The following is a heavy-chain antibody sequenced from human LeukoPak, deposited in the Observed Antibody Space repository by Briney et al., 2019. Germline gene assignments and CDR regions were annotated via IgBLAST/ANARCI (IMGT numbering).Heavy chain of an antibody. CDR1: GGTFSSYT. CDR2: IIPILGIA. J-gene: IGHJ5*02. Sequence: SVKVSCKASGGTFSSYTISWVRQAPGQGLEWMGRIIPILGIANYAQKFQGGVTITADKSTSTAYMELSSLRSEDTAGYYCARECSGMCGGSCYWWFDPWGQGTLVTVSS. CDR3: ARECSGMCGGSCYWWFDP. D-gene: IGHD2-15*01. V-gene: IGHV1-69*04.